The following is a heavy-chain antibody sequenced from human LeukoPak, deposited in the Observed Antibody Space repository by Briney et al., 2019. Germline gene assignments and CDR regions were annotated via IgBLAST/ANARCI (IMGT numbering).Heavy chain of an antibody. J-gene: IGHJ4*02. V-gene: IGHV4-39*07. D-gene: IGHD6-19*01. CDR2: IYYSGST. CDR1: GDSISTSSYY. Sequence: SETLSLTCSVSGDSISTSSYYWGWIRQPPGKGLEWIGTIYYSGSTYYNPSLKSRVTISVDTSKNQFSLKLSSVTAADTAVYYCARVTLAVAGYYFDYWGQGTLVTVSS. CDR3: ARVTLAVAGYYFDY.